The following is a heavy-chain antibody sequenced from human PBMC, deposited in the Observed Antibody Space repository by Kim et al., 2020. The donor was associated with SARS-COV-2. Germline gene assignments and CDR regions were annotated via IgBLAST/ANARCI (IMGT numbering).Heavy chain of an antibody. CDR3: AKYCSSTSCYMGGDIVVVVAATLYYYYGMDV. V-gene: IGHV3-23*01. D-gene: IGHD2-15*01. J-gene: IGHJ6*02. CDR2: ISGSGGST. Sequence: GGSLRLSCAASGFTFSSYAMSWVRQAPGKGLEWVSAISGSGGSTYYADSVKGRFTISRDNSKNTLYLQMNSLRAEDTAVYYCAKYCSSTSCYMGGDIVVVVAATLYYYYGMDVWGQGTTVTVSS. CDR1: GFTFSSYA.